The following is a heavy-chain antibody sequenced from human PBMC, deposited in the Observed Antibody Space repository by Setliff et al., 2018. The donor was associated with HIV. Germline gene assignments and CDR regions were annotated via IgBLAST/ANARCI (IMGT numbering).Heavy chain of an antibody. CDR2: IKSKTDGGTT. Sequence: PGGSLRLSCAASGFTFSNAWMNWVRQAPGKGLEWVGRIKSKTDGGTTDYAAPVKGRFTISRDDSKNTLYLQMNSLRVEDTAVYYCARDSGHKWLWYAFDIWGQGTMVTVSS. CDR3: ARDSGHKWLWYAFDI. V-gene: IGHV3-15*07. CDR1: GFTFSNAW. J-gene: IGHJ3*02. D-gene: IGHD5-12*01.